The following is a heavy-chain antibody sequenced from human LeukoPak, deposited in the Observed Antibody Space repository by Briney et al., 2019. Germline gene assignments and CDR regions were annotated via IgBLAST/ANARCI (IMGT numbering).Heavy chain of an antibody. J-gene: IGHJ4*02. CDR3: ARGGIIVGVDY. D-gene: IGHD1-26*01. CDR2: INHSGST. V-gene: IGHV4-34*01. CDR1: GGSISNYY. Sequence: PSETLSLICTVSGGSISNYYWSWIRQPPGKGLEWIGEINHSGSTNYNPSLKSRVTISVDTSKNQFSLKLSSVTAADTAVYYCARGGIIVGVDYWGLGTLVTVSS.